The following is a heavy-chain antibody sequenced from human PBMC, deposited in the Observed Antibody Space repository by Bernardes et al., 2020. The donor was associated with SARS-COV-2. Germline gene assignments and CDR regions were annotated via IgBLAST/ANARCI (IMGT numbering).Heavy chain of an antibody. CDR3: ALSPGSGSYKFDP. D-gene: IGHD3-10*01. J-gene: IGHJ5*02. V-gene: IGHV4-31*03. CDR1: GGSISSGGYY. Sequence: SETLSLTCTVSGGSISSGGYYWSWIRQHPGKGLEWIGYIYYSGSTYYNPSLKSRVTISVDTSKNQFSLKLSSVTAADTAVYYCALSPGSGSYKFDPWGQGTLVTVSS. CDR2: IYYSGST.